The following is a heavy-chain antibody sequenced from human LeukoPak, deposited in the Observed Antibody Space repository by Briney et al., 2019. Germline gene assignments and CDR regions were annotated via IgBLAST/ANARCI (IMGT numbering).Heavy chain of an antibody. V-gene: IGHV4-4*07. CDR3: ARDTTMVRGTKAFDY. CDR1: GGSISSYY. D-gene: IGHD3-10*01. Sequence: SETLSLTCTVSGGSISSYYWSWIRQPAGKGLEWIGRIYTSGSTNYNPSLKSRVTISVDRSKNQFSLKLSSVTAADTAVYYCARDTTMVRGTKAFDYWGQGTLVTVSS. CDR2: IYTSGST. J-gene: IGHJ4*02.